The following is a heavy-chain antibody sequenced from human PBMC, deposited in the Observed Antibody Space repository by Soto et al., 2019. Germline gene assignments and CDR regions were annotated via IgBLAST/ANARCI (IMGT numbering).Heavy chain of an antibody. CDR2: VSSSSSYI. J-gene: IGHJ4*02. Sequence: EVQLVESGGGLVKPGGSLRLSCAASGFTFSGHTINWVRQAPGKGLEWVASVSSSSSYIYYADSVKGRFTVSRDNAEKSLDLQRNSLRAEDTAMYYCARCMGFDGSGYDFFDSWGQGTLVTVSS. D-gene: IGHD3-10*01. CDR1: GFTFSGHT. CDR3: ARCMGFDGSGYDFFDS. V-gene: IGHV3-21*01.